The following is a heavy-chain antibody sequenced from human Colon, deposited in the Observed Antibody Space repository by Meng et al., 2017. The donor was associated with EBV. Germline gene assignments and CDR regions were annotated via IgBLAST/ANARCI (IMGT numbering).Heavy chain of an antibody. CDR3: ARHTFSGNPGGIDS. CDR2: QCHADDT. CDR1: GGPISRTGTC. V-gene: IGHV4-39*01. Sequence: QVGESGLGLVKPSETLSLICTVSGGPISRTGTCGGWIRQAPGKGLEWIGSQCHADDTYYNPSLMGRVTISVDTSKNQVSLKLTSVTAADTSIYYCARHTFSGNPGGIDSWGQGILVTVSS. J-gene: IGHJ4*02. D-gene: IGHD4-23*01.